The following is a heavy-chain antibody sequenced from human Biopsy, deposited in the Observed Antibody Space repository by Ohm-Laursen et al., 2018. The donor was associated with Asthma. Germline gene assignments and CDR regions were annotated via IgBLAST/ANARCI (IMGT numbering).Heavy chain of an antibody. CDR2: IYSGGTS. J-gene: IGHJ4*02. CDR3: ARGDSSGWSHYYFDY. CDR1: GFTVSRDH. Sequence: CLRLSCAASGFTVSRDHMFWVRQAPGKGLEWVSVIYSGGTSHTADSVRGRFTISRDFSKNTLHLQMHSLRVEDTAVYYCARGDSSGWSHYYFDYWGQGTLVTVSS. D-gene: IGHD6-19*01. V-gene: IGHV3-53*01.